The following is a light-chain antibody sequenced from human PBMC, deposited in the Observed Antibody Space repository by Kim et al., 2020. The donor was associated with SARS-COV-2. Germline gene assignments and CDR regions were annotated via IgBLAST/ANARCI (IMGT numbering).Light chain of an antibody. V-gene: IGLV3-10*01. CDR3: DSADSSANHRV. CDR2: GDS. Sequence: SYELTQPPSVSVSPGQTARITCSGDALPKRCAYWYQQKSRQAPVLVIYGDSIRPSGIPERFSGSSSGTIATLTFSGARVDDEADYYCDSADSSANHRVFGGGTQLTVL. CDR1: ALPKRC. J-gene: IGLJ3*02.